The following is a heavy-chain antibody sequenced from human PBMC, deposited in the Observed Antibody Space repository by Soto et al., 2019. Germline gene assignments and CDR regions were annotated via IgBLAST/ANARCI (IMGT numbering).Heavy chain of an antibody. J-gene: IGHJ4*02. V-gene: IGHV3-48*02. CDR2: ISSSSSTI. D-gene: IGHD6-19*01. CDR3: ARDYKAVADGFDY. Sequence: GGSLRLSCAASGCTFISYSMNWVRQAPGKGLEWVSYISSSSSTIYYADSVKGRFTISRDNAKNSLYLQMNSLRDEDTAVYYCARDYKAVADGFDYWGQGTLVTVSS. CDR1: GCTFISYS.